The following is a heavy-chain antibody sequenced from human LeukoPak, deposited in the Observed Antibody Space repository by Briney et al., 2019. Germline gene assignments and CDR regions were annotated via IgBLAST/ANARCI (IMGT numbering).Heavy chain of an antibody. CDR3: AGWRGSSWYGAY. V-gene: IGHV3-23*01. CDR2: ISGSGGST. D-gene: IGHD6-13*01. J-gene: IGHJ4*02. Sequence: GGSLRLSCAASGFTFSSYAMSWVRQAPGKGLEWVSAISGSGGSTYYADSVKGRFTISRDNSKNTVYLQMNSLRADDTAVYYCAGWRGSSWYGAYWGQGTLVTVSS. CDR1: GFTFSSYA.